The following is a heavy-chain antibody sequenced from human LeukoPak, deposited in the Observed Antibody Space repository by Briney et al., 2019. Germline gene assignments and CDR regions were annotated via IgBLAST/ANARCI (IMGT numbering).Heavy chain of an antibody. V-gene: IGHV4-59*08. J-gene: IGHJ4*02. D-gene: IGHD1-26*01. Sequence: SETPSLTCTVSGGSISSYYWSWIRQPPGKGLEWIGYIYYSGSTKYNASLKSRVIISVDTSKNQFSLKLSSVTAADTAMYYCARHSFDSIVGATRGFDYWGQGTLVTVSS. CDR1: GGSISSYY. CDR3: ARHSFDSIVGATRGFDY. CDR2: IYYSGST.